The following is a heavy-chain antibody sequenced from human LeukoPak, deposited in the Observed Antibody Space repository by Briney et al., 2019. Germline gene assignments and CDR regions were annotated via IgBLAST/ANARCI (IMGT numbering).Heavy chain of an antibody. V-gene: IGHV3-23*01. CDR1: GFTFSSYA. CDR2: ISGSGGST. J-gene: IGHJ6*02. Sequence: QPGRSLRLSCAASGFTFSSYAMSWVRQAPGKGLEWVSAISGSGGSTYYADSVKGRFTISRDNSKNTLYLQMNSLRAEDTAVYYCAKDLAVARTLYYYYGMDVWGQGTTVTVSS. D-gene: IGHD6-19*01. CDR3: AKDLAVARTLYYYYGMDV.